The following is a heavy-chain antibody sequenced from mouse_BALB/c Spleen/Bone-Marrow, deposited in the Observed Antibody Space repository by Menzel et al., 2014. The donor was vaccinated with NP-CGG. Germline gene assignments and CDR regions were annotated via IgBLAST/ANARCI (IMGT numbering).Heavy chain of an antibody. CDR1: GFTFSSYG. Sequence: EVQGVESGGGLVQPGGSLKLSCAASGFTFSSYGMSWVRPTPDKRLELVATINTNGGNTYYPDSVKGRFTISRDNAKNTLYLQMSSLKSEDTAMYYCARGLDYWGQGTTLTVSS. J-gene: IGHJ2*01. CDR3: ARGLDY. CDR2: INTNGGNT. V-gene: IGHV5-6-3*01.